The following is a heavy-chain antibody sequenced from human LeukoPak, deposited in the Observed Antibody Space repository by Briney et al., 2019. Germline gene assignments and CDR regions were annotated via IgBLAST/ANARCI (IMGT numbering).Heavy chain of an antibody. CDR3: AKDSSSTWFGGDSK. CDR1: GFTVSNNY. D-gene: IGHD3-10*01. CDR2: IYSGGST. V-gene: IGHV3-53*01. J-gene: IGHJ4*02. Sequence: GGSLRLSCAASGFTVSNNYMNWVRQAPGKGLEWVSVIYSGGSTYYADSVKGRFTVSRDNSKNTLYLQMNSLRDEDTAVYYCAKDSSSTWFGGDSKWGQGTLVTVSS.